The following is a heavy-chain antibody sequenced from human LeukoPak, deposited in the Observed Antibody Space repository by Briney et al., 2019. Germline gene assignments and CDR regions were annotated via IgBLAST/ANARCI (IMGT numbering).Heavy chain of an antibody. CDR1: GFPFSNYW. D-gene: IGHD2-21*02. J-gene: IGHJ6*02. Sequence: QSGGSLRLSCAASGFPFSNYWMSWVRQAPGKGLEWVANIKEDESVKYYVDSVKGRFTISRDNAKNSLYLQMNSLRAEDTAVYYCARELVVTGINYYYYYGMDVWGQGTTVTVSS. CDR3: ARELVVTGINYYYYYGMDV. CDR2: IKEDESVK. V-gene: IGHV3-7*01.